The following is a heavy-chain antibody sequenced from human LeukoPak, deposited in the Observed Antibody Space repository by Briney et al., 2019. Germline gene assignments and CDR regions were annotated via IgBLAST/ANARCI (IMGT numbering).Heavy chain of an antibody. Sequence: GGSLRLSCAASGFTFSSYSMNWVHQAPGKGLEWISSISSSSSYIYYADSLKGRFTISRDNAKNSLYLQMNSLRAEDTAVYFCARAIAVAGTSSWFDPWGQGTVVTVSS. V-gene: IGHV3-21*01. D-gene: IGHD6-19*01. CDR2: ISSSSSYI. CDR1: GFTFSSYS. J-gene: IGHJ5*02. CDR3: ARAIAVAGTSSWFDP.